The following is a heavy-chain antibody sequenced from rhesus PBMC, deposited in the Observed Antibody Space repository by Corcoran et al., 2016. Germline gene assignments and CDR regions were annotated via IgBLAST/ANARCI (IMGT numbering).Heavy chain of an antibody. CDR2: IDPSDSDT. V-gene: IGHV5-2*01. D-gene: IGHD1-20*01. J-gene: IGHJ4*01. Sequence: EVQLVQSGAEVKRPGEALKISCKTAGYSYTSYWHSGVRRMTGKGLGWMGAIDPSDSDTRYSPSFQGQVTISADKSISTAYLQWSSLKASDSATYYCAKYSWNNGFDYWGQGVLVTVSS. CDR3: AKYSWNNGFDY. CDR1: GYSYTSYW.